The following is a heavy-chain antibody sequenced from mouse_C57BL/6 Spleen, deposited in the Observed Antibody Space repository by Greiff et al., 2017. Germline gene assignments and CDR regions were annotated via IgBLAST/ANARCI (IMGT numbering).Heavy chain of an antibody. Sequence: QVQLQQSGAELVKPGASVKMSCKASGYTFTSYWITWVKQRPGQGLEWIGDIDPGSGSTNYNEKFKSKATLTVDTSSSTAYMQLSSLTSEDAAVYYCARYDYDVAWIAYWGQGTLVTVSA. D-gene: IGHD2-4*01. CDR1: GYTFTSYW. CDR2: IDPGSGST. CDR3: ARYDYDVAWIAY. J-gene: IGHJ3*01. V-gene: IGHV1-55*01.